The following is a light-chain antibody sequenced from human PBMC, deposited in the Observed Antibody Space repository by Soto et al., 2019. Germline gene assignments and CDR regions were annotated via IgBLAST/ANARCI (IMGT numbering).Light chain of an antibody. CDR3: VQGTHWPFT. V-gene: IGKV2-30*01. J-gene: IGKJ2*01. Sequence: DVVMTQSPLSLHVTPGQSASISCRSSQSLLSSDGNTFLIWIQQRPGQSPTRLIHRVSIRDSGVPDRFSGSGSGTDFTLRISRVEAEDVGVYYCVQGTHWPFTFGQGTKLEIK. CDR1: QSLLSSDGNTF. CDR2: RVS.